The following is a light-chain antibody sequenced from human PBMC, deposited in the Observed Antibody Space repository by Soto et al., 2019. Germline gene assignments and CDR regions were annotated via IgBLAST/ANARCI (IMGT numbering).Light chain of an antibody. Sequence: QSALTQPPSVSGSPGQSITISCTGTSSDVGGYNVVSWYQQHPGKAPKLMLYEGSKRPSGVSNRFSGSKSGNTASLTISGLAADDADDYYCSSSGRSTPLVFGRGTKVTVL. CDR2: EGS. V-gene: IGLV2-23*01. CDR1: SSDVGGYNV. CDR3: SSSGRSTPLV. J-gene: IGLJ2*01.